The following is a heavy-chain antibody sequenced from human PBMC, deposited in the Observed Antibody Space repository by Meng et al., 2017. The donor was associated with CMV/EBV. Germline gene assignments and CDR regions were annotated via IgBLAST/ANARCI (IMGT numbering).Heavy chain of an antibody. CDR1: GFTFSSYS. J-gene: IGHJ6*02. V-gene: IGHV3-21*01. D-gene: IGHD2-2*01. CDR3: ARSTKVVVPAAIHYYYGMDV. CDR2: ISSSSSYI. Sequence: GESLKISCAAPGFTFSSYSMNWVRQAPGKGLEWVSSISSSSSYIYYADSVKGRFTISRDNAKNSLYLQMNSLRAEDTAVYYCARSTKVVVPAAIHYYYGMDVWGQGTTVTVSS.